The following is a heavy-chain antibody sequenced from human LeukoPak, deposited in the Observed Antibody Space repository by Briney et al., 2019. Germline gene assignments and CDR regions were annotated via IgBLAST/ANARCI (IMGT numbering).Heavy chain of an antibody. D-gene: IGHD4-23*01. CDR3: ARHDYGGNEAFDI. Sequence: SETLSLTCTVSGGSISSYYWSWIRQPPGKGLEWIGYIYYSGSTNYNPSLKSRVTISVDTSKNQFSLKLNSVTAADTAVYYCARHDYGGNEAFDIWGQGTMVTVSS. CDR2: IYYSGST. J-gene: IGHJ3*02. CDR1: GGSISSYY. V-gene: IGHV4-59*01.